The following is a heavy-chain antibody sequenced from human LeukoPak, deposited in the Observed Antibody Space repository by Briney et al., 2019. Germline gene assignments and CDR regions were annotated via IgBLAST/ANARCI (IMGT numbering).Heavy chain of an antibody. V-gene: IGHV3-15*01. D-gene: IGHD3-22*01. CDR1: GFTFSNAW. CDR3: TTDFRSSGYYYPPDAFDI. J-gene: IGHJ3*02. CDR2: IKSKSDGGAT. Sequence: GGSLRLSCAASGFTFSNAWMNWVRQAPGKGLEWVGRIKSKSDGGATDYAAPVKGRFTISRDDSKNTLYLQMNSLKTEDTAVYYCTTDFRSSGYYYPPDAFDIWGQGTMVTVSS.